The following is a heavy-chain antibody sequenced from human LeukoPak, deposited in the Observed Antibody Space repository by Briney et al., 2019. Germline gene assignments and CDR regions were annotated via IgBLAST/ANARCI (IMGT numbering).Heavy chain of an antibody. Sequence: GRSLRLSCAASGFAFRNLGMHWVRQAPGKGLEWVSAISGRDGRTYYTDSVKGRFTISRDNSKNTLYLQMNSLRAEDTAVYYCCTSPSFGSSWYQFNYWGQGALVIVSS. V-gene: IGHV3-23*01. CDR1: GFAFRNLG. CDR2: ISGRDGRT. J-gene: IGHJ4*02. CDR3: CTSPSFGSSWYQFNY. D-gene: IGHD6-13*01.